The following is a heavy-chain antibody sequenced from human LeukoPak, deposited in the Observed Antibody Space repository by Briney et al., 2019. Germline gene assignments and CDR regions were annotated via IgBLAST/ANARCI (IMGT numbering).Heavy chain of an antibody. CDR3: VRGDGDLFDF. CDR2: ISKTSAKI. D-gene: IGHD4-17*01. CDR1: GFISSSYW. V-gene: IGHV3-21*06. J-gene: IGHJ4*02. Sequence: GGSLRLSCAASGFISSSYWMNWVRQAPGKGLEWVSFISKTSAKIYYGDSVRGRFTISRDNAKNSIHLQMGSLRVEDTAVYYCVRGDGDLFDFWGQGTLVSVSS.